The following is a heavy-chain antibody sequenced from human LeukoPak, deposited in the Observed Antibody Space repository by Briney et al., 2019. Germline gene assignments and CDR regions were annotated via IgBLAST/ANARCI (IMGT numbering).Heavy chain of an antibody. CDR3: ARHYDGSGSTLDY. CDR2: ISPYNGNT. Sequence: ASVKVSCKASGGTFSSYAISWVRQAPGQRPEWMGWISPYNGNTNYAQKFQGRVTMTTDTSTSTTYMELRSLRSDDTAVYYCARHYDGSGSTLDYWGQGTLVTVSS. CDR1: GGTFSSYA. V-gene: IGHV1-18*01. D-gene: IGHD3-22*01. J-gene: IGHJ4*02.